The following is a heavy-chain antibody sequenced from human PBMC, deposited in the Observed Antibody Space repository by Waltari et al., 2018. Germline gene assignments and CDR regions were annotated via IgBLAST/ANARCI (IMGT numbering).Heavy chain of an antibody. CDR3: ARRSVEYKIYGDYVDY. D-gene: IGHD4-17*01. J-gene: IGHJ4*02. CDR2: INHSVST. V-gene: IGHV4-34*01. Sequence: QVQLQQWGAGLLKPSETLSLTCAVYGGSFSGYYWSWIRQPPGKGLEWIGEINHSVSTNYNPSLESRVTISVDTSKNQFSLKLSSVTAADTAVYYCARRSVEYKIYGDYVDYWGQGTLVTVSS. CDR1: GGSFSGYY.